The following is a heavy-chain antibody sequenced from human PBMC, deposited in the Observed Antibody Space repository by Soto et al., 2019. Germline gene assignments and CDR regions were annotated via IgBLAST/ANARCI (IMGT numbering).Heavy chain of an antibody. CDR1: GDSISSYY. V-gene: IGHV4-4*07. D-gene: IGHD6-13*01. CDR2: IHTTENT. CDR3: ARALTSAAGLYFDY. Sequence: QVQLQESGPGLVKPSETLSLTCTVSGDSISSYYWSWIRQPAGKGMEWIGRIHTTENTNYNPSLRSRVIMSIDTSNNQFSLKLTSLTAADTAVYYCARALTSAAGLYFDYWGQGTLVTVSS. J-gene: IGHJ4*02.